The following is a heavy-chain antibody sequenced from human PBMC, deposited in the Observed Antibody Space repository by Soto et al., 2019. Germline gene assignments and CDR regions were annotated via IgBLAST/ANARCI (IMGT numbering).Heavy chain of an antibody. CDR2: IYYSGST. CDR3: ARGSRALYNWNYNYFDY. CDR1: GGSISSYY. Sequence: KPSETLSLTCTVSGGSISSYYWSWIRQPPGKGLEWIGYIYYSGSTNYNPSLKSRVTISVDTSKNQFSLKLSSVTAADTAVYYCARGSRALYNWNYNYFDYWGQGTLVTVSS. J-gene: IGHJ4*02. D-gene: IGHD1-7*01. V-gene: IGHV4-59*01.